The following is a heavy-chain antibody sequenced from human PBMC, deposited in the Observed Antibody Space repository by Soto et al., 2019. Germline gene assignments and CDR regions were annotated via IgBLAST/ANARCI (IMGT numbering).Heavy chain of an antibody. CDR3: ARSSVVVTALDY. Sequence: QVQLVQSGAEEKKPGASVKVSCKASGYTFTSYAMHWVRQAPGQRLEWMGWINAGNGNTQYSQKFQGRVTITRDTSASTAYMELSSLRSEDKAVYYCARSSVVVTALDYWGQGTLVTVSS. J-gene: IGHJ4*02. V-gene: IGHV1-3*05. D-gene: IGHD2-21*02. CDR2: INAGNGNT. CDR1: GYTFTSYA.